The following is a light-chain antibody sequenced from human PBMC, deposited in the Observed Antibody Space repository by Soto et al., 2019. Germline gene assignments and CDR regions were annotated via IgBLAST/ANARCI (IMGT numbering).Light chain of an antibody. V-gene: IGKV3-15*01. CDR2: GTS. J-gene: IGKJ5*01. CDR3: QHYNNWPIT. Sequence: MSQAPDAVSVSQRPRVPLSCRASQSVASNLAWYQQKPGQAPRLLIYGTSTRATGVPARFSGSGSGTDFTLTISSLQAADFAVYHCQHYNNWPITFGQGTRLAI. CDR1: QSVASN.